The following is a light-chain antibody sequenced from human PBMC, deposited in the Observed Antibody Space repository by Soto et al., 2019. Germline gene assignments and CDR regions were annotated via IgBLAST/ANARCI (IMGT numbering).Light chain of an antibody. CDR3: QQYDNLPFT. Sequence: DIQMTQSPSSLSASVGDRVTITCQASQDIYNYLNWYQQKPGKAPNLLIYHASTLEAGVPSRFRGNESGTEFTFTISSLKPEDIATYYCQQYDNLPFTFGGGTKVEIK. V-gene: IGKV1-33*01. J-gene: IGKJ4*01. CDR1: QDIYNY. CDR2: HAS.